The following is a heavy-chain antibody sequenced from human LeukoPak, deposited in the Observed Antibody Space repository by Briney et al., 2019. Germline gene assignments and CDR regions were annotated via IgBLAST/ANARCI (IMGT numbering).Heavy chain of an antibody. Sequence: SETLSLTCAVYGGSFSGYYWSWIRQPTGQGLEWIGEINHSGSTNYNPSLKSRVTISVDTSKNQFSLKLSSVTAADTAVYYCARRLAAAGHYYHYYGMDVWGQGTTVSVSS. CDR2: INHSGST. CDR3: ARRLAAAGHYYHYYGMDV. V-gene: IGHV4-34*01. D-gene: IGHD6-13*01. CDR1: GGSFSGYY. J-gene: IGHJ6*02.